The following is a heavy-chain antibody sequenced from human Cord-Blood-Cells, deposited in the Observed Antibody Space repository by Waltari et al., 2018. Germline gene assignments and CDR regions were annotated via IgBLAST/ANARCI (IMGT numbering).Heavy chain of an antibody. CDR3: ARVLVDSSSWYVAFDI. Sequence: QVQLVQSGAEVKKPGASVKVSCKASGYTFTSYAMHWVHQAPGQRLEWMGWINAGNGNTKYSQKFQGRVTITRDTSASTAYMELSSLRSEDTAVYYCARVLVDSSSWYVAFDIWGQGTMVTVSS. D-gene: IGHD6-13*01. V-gene: IGHV1-3*01. J-gene: IGHJ3*02. CDR1: GYTFTSYA. CDR2: INAGNGNT.